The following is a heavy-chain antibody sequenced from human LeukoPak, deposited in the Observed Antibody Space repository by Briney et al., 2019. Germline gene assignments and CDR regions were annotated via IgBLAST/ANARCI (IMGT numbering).Heavy chain of an antibody. CDR2: IKSKGDGETT. J-gene: IGHJ4*02. D-gene: IGHD3-10*01. Sequence: GGSLRLSCAASGFTFTNAWMTWVRQAPGKGLEWVGRIKSKGDGETTDYAAPEKGRFSMSRDDSKATMYLQMYSLEAEDTAVYYCTTDLGLTMIRGVIVYWGQGALVTVSS. V-gene: IGHV3-15*01. CDR1: GFTFTNAW. CDR3: TTDLGLTMIRGVIVY.